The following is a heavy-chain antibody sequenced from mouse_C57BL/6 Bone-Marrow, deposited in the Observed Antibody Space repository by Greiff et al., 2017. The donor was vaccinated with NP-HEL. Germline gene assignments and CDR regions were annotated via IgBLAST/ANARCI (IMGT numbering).Heavy chain of an antibody. CDR1: GYSITSGYY. J-gene: IGHJ3*01. CDR2: ISYDGSN. CDR3: AREGWLPTFAY. D-gene: IGHD2-3*01. V-gene: IGHV3-6*01. Sequence: EVKLEESGPGLVKPSQSLSLTCSVTGYSITSGYYWNWIRQFPGNKLEWMGYISYDGSNNYNPSLKNRISITRDTSKNQFFLKLNSVTTEDTATYYCAREGWLPTFAYWGQGTLVTVSA.